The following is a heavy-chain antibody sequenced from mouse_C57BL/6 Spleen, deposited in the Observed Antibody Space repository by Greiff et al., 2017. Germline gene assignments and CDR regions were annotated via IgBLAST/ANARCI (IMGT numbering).Heavy chain of an antibody. CDR3: AMRGLRRGGDYYAMDY. J-gene: IGHJ4*01. V-gene: IGHV3-6*01. CDR2: ISYDGSN. Sequence: DVQLQESGPGLVKPSQSLSLTCSVTGYSITSGYYWNWIRQFPGNKLEWMGYISYDGSNNYNPSLKNRISITRDTSKNQFFLKLNSVTTEDTATYYCAMRGLRRGGDYYAMDYWGQGTSVTVSS. CDR1: GYSITSGYY. D-gene: IGHD2-4*01.